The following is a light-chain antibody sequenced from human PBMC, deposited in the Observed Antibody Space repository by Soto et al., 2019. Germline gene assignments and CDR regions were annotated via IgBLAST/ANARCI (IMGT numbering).Light chain of an antibody. CDR2: GNT. J-gene: IGLJ1*01. CDR3: QSSEHSRTGFYG. CDR1: SSGIVAGFD. V-gene: IGLV1-40*01. Sequence: QSPLTQPPSVSGAPWQRVTISCSGSSSGIVAGFDVHWYQHLPGTSPKLLIYGNTNRPSGFPGRFSGSKSGTSASLVISGIQSEAEADSSCQSSEHSRTGFYGCGTRTQVPVL.